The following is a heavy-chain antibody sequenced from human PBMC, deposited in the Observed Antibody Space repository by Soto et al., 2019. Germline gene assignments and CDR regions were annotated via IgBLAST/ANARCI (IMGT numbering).Heavy chain of an antibody. CDR3: ARDPFRDSYSYYYYYGMDV. J-gene: IGHJ6*02. V-gene: IGHV3-7*03. D-gene: IGHD1-26*01. CDR2: IKQDGSEK. CDR1: GFTFSSYW. Sequence: GGSLRLSCAASGFTFSSYWMSWVRQAPGKGLEWVANIKQDGSEKYYVDSVKGRFTISRDNAKNSLYLQMNSLRAEDTAVYYCARDPFRDSYSYYYYYGMDVWGQGTTVTVSS.